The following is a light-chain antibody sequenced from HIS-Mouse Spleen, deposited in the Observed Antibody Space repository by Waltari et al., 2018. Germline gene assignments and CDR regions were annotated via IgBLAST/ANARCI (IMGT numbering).Light chain of an antibody. CDR1: SSNIGSNY. V-gene: IGLV1-47*01. CDR2: RNN. J-gene: IGLJ3*02. Sequence: QSVLTQPPSASGTPGPGVTIPCSGSSSNIGSNYVYWYQQLPGPAPKLLIYRNNQRPSGVPDRFSGSKSGTSASLAISGLRSEDEADYYCAAWDDSLSGPVFGGGTKLTVL. CDR3: AAWDDSLSGPV.